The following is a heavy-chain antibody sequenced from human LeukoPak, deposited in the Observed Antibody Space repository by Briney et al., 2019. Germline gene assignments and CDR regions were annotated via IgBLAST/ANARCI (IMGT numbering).Heavy chain of an antibody. J-gene: IGHJ6*03. V-gene: IGHV1-69*13. CDR2: IIPIFGTA. CDR1: GGTFSSYA. D-gene: IGHD3-3*01. CDR3: ARGTIPRYYMDV. Sequence: GASVKVSCKASGGTFSSYAISWVRQAPGQGLEWMGGIIPIFGTANYAQKFQGRVTITADESTSTAYMELSSLRSEDTAVYYCARGTIPRYYMDVWGKGTTVTVSS.